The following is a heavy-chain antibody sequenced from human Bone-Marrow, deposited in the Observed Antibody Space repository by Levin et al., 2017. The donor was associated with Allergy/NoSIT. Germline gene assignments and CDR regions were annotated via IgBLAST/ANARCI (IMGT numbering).Heavy chain of an antibody. CDR2: ISSSSSYI. CDR1: GFTFSSYS. V-gene: IGHV3-21*01. J-gene: IGHJ6*02. CDR3: ARDHGIAAAGTPGLYDYYGMDV. D-gene: IGHD6-13*01. Sequence: PGGSLRLSCAASGFTFSSYSMNWVRQAPGKGLEWVSSISSSSSYIYYADSVKGRFTISRDNAKNSLYLQMNSLRAEDTAVYYCARDHGIAAAGTPGLYDYYGMDVWGQGTTVTVSS.